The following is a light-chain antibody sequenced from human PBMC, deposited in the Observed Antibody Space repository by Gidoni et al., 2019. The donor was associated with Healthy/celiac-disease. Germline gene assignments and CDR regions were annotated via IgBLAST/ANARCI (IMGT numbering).Light chain of an antibody. CDR3: MQALQTPPA. Sequence: DIVMTKSPLSLPVTPGEPAPISCRSSQSLLHSNGYNYLDWYLQKPGQSPQLLIYLGSNRASGVPDRFSGSGSGTDFTLKISRVEAEDVGVYYCMQALQTPPAFXQXTKLEIK. CDR2: LGS. CDR1: QSLLHSNGYNY. V-gene: IGKV2-28*01. J-gene: IGKJ2*01.